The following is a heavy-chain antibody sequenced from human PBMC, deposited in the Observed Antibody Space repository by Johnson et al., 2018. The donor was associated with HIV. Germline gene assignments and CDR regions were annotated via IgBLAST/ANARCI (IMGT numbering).Heavy chain of an antibody. CDR1: GFTFSDYY. D-gene: IGHD6-19*01. V-gene: IGHV3-11*04. CDR2: ISSSGSTI. CDR3: ARDSSSGWYPHAFDI. J-gene: IGHJ3*02. Sequence: VQLVESGGGLVKPGGSLRLSCAASGFTFSDYYMTWIRQAPGKGLEWVSYISSSGSTIYYAASVGGRFTISRDNAKNSLYLQMNSLRAEDTAVYYCARDSSSGWYPHAFDIWGQGTMVTVSS.